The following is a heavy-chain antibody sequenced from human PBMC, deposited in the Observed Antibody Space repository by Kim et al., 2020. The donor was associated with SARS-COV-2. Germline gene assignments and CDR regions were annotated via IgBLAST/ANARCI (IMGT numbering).Heavy chain of an antibody. J-gene: IGHJ6*02. CDR3: TTPSPGDV. CDR2: GGTT. Sequence: GGTTDYAAPVKGRFTISRDDSKNTLYLQMNSLKTEDTAVYYCTTPSPGDVWGQGTTVTVSS. V-gene: IGHV3-15*01.